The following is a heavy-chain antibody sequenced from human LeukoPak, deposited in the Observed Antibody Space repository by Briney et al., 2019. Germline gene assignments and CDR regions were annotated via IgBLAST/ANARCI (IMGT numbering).Heavy chain of an antibody. CDR3: ARASSSYQKDAFDI. V-gene: IGHV4-59*01. CDR1: GGSISSYY. Sequence: SETLSLTCTVSGGSISSYYWSWIRQPPGKGLEWIGYIYYSGSTNYNPSLKSRVTISVDTSKNQFSLKLSSVTAADTAVYYCARASSSYQKDAFDIWGQGTMVTVSS. J-gene: IGHJ3*02. CDR2: IYYSGST. D-gene: IGHD6-6*01.